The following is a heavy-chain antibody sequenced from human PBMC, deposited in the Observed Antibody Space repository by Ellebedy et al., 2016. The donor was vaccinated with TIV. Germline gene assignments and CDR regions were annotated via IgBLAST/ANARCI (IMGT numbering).Heavy chain of an antibody. D-gene: IGHD3-3*01. CDR3: ARAAVESRSDY. CDR2: IRAYNGNT. Sequence: AASVKVSCKASGYTFTSYGISWVRQAPGKGLEWMGWIRAYNGNTNYAQKLQGRVTMTTDTSTSTAYMELRGLRSDDTAVYYCARAAVESRSDYWGQGTLVTVSS. V-gene: IGHV1-18*01. CDR1: GYTFTSYG. J-gene: IGHJ4*02.